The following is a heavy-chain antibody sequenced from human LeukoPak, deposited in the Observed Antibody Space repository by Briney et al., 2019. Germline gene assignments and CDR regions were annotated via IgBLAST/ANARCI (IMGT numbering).Heavy chain of an antibody. V-gene: IGHV1-69*13. CDR1: GGTFSSYA. D-gene: IGHD3-22*01. CDR3: VSPSPAYDSSGYYYDAEYFQH. CDR2: IIPIFGTA. J-gene: IGHJ1*01. Sequence: ASVKVSCKASGGTFSSYAISWVRQAPGQGLEWMGGIIPIFGTASYAQELQGRVTITADESTSTAYMELSSLRSEDTAVYYCVSPSPAYDSSGYYYDAEYFQHWGQGTLVTVSS.